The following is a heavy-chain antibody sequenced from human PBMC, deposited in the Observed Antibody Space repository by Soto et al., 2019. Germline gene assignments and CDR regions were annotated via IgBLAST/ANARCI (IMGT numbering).Heavy chain of an antibody. CDR1: GFTFSSYW. V-gene: IGHV3-7*01. CDR3: ARDNVLLWFGEF. J-gene: IGHJ4*02. D-gene: IGHD3-10*01. Sequence: EVQLVESGGGLVQPGGSLRLSCAASGFTFSSYWMSWVRQAPGKGLEWVANIKQDGSEKDYVDSVKGRFTISRDNAKNSLYLQMNRLRAEDTAVYYCARDNVLLWFGEFGGQGTLVTVSS. CDR2: IKQDGSEK.